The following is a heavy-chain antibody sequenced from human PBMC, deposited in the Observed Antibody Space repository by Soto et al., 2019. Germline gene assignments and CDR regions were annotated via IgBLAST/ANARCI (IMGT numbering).Heavy chain of an antibody. CDR2: ISSSGDTI. CDR1: GFTFSSYE. CDR3: ARGSEFTMIVVVITKDFDY. Sequence: EVQLVESGGGLVQPGESLRLSCAASGFTFSSYEMNWVRQAPGKGLEWVSYISSSGDTIYYADSVKGRFTISRDNAKNSLFLQMNSLRAEDTAVYYCARGSEFTMIVVVITKDFDYWGQGTLVTVSS. J-gene: IGHJ4*02. D-gene: IGHD3-22*01. V-gene: IGHV3-48*03.